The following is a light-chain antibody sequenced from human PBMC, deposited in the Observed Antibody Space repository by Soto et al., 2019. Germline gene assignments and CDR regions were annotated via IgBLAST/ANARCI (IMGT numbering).Light chain of an antibody. CDR2: YND. J-gene: IGLJ3*02. V-gene: IGLV1-47*02. CDR3: AAWDDSLSGWV. Sequence: QSVLTQPPSVSGAPGQRVTISCAGTSSNIGAGYGVHWYQQLPGRAPKLLISYNDQRPSGVPARFSGSKSGTSASLAISGLRSEDEADYYCAAWDDSLSGWVFGGGTKLTVL. CDR1: SSNIGAGYG.